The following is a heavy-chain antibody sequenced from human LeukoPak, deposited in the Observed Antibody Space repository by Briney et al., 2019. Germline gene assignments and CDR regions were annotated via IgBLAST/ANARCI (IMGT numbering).Heavy chain of an antibody. D-gene: IGHD3-3*01. CDR1: GYTFTSYG. Sequence: ASVKVSCKASGYTFTSYGISWVRQAPGQGLEWMGWISAYNGNINYAQKLQGRVTMTTDTSTSTAYMELRSLRSDDTAVYYCARDQRITIFGVVIPQTNTPDYWGQGTLVTVSS. CDR3: ARDQRITIFGVVIPQTNTPDY. V-gene: IGHV1-18*01. J-gene: IGHJ4*02. CDR2: ISAYNGNI.